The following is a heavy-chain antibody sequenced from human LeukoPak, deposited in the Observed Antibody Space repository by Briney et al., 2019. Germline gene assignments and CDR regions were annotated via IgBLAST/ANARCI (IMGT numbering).Heavy chain of an antibody. J-gene: IGHJ4*02. CDR2: INPSGGST. CDR3: ARDSDSSGWYRDFDY. Sequence: ASVKVSCKASGYTLTSYYMHWVRQAPGQGLEWMGIINPSGGSTSYAQKFQGRVTMTRDTSTSTVYMELSSLRSEDTAVYYCARDSDSSGWYRDFDYWGQGTLVTVSS. CDR1: GYTLTSYY. D-gene: IGHD6-19*01. V-gene: IGHV1-46*01.